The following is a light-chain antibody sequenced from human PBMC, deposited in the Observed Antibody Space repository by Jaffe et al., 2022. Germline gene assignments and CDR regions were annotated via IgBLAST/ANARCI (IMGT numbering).Light chain of an antibody. J-gene: IGLJ2*01. Sequence: QSALTQPASVSGSPGQSITISCTGAISDVGSYNLVSWYQQHPGKAPKLLIYGGDKGPSGVSNRFSGSKSGNTASLTISGLQAEDEAYYFCCSYAVRSNSVVFGGGTKLTVL. V-gene: IGLV2-23*01. CDR2: GGD. CDR1: ISDVGSYNL. CDR3: CSYAVRSNSVV.